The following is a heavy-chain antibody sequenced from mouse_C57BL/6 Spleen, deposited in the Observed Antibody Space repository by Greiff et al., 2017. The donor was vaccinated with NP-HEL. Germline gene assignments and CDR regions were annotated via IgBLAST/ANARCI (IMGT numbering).Heavy chain of an antibody. CDR2: IYPGDGDT. V-gene: IGHV1-82*01. CDR1: GYAFSSSW. Sequence: VQLQQSGPELVKPGASVKISCKASGYAFSSSWMNWVKQRPGKGLEWIGRIYPGDGDTNYNGKFKGKATLTADKSSSTAYMQLSSLTSEDSAVYFCANYYHFDYWGQGTTLTVSS. D-gene: IGHD1-1*01. CDR3: ANYYHFDY. J-gene: IGHJ2*01.